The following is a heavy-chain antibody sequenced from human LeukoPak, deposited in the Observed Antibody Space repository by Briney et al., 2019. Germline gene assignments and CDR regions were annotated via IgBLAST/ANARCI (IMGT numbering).Heavy chain of an antibody. J-gene: IGHJ3*02. V-gene: IGHV3-53*01. Sequence: GASLRLSCAASGFTVSSNYMSWVRQAPGKGLEWVSVIYSGGSTYYADSVNGRFTISRDNSKNTLYLQMNSLRAEDTAVYYCARDLFGVVTSDDAFDIWGQGTMVTVSS. CDR3: ARDLFGVVTSDDAFDI. CDR1: GFTVSSNY. D-gene: IGHD3-3*01. CDR2: IYSGGST.